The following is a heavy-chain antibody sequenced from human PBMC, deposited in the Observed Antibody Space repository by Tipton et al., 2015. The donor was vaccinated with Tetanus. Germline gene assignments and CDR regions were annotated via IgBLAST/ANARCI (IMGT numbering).Heavy chain of an antibody. Sequence: SWIRQHPGKGLDWIGYTSYTGTTHYNPSLKSRVTISLDRSKNQFSLKLTSVTAADTAVYYCATVGLVTASVKYWGQGTLVTVSS. D-gene: IGHD2-21*02. J-gene: IGHJ4*01. V-gene: IGHV4-31*02. CDR2: TSYTGTT. CDR3: ATVGLVTASVKY.